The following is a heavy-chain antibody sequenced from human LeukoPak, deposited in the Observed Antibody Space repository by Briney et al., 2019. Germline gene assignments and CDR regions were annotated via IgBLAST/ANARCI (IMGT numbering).Heavy chain of an antibody. CDR3: AKDVGEWFGELLGYNWFDP. J-gene: IGHJ5*02. CDR2: ISGSGGST. V-gene: IGHV3-23*01. CDR1: GFTFSSYA. D-gene: IGHD3-10*01. Sequence: PGGSLRLSCAASGFTFSSYAMSWVRQAPGKGLEWVSAISGSGGSTYYADSVKGRFTISRDNSKNTLYLQMNSLRAEDTAVYYCAKDVGEWFGELLGYNWFDPWGQGTLVTVSS.